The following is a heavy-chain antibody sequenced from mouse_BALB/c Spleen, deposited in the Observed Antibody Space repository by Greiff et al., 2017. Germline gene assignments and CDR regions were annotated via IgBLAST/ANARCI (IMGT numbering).Heavy chain of an antibody. Sequence: QVQLKQPGAELVKPGASVKLSCKASGYTFTSYWMHWVKQRPGQGLEWIGEINPSNGRTNYNEKFKSKATLTVDKTSSTAYMQLSSLTSEDSAVYYCARSGGSMDYWGQGTSVTVSS. J-gene: IGHJ4*01. V-gene: IGHV1S81*02. D-gene: IGHD3-1*01. CDR3: ARSGGSMDY. CDR1: GYTFTSYW. CDR2: INPSNGRT.